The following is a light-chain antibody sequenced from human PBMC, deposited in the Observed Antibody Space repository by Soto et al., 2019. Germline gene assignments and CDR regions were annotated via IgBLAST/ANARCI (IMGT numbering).Light chain of an antibody. CDR3: QQYNSYSRT. V-gene: IGKV3-20*01. CDR2: GAS. Sequence: ELVMTQSPATLSVSPGERATLSCRASQSVSSSYLAWYQQKPGQAPRLLIYGASSRATGIPDRFSGSGSGTDFTLTISSLQPDDFATYYCQQYNSYSRTFGQGTKVDIK. CDR1: QSVSSSY. J-gene: IGKJ1*01.